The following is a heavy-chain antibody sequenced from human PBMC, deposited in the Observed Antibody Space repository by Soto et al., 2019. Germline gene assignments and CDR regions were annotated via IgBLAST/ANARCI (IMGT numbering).Heavy chain of an antibody. CDR1: GGSISSSSYY. CDR2: IYYSGST. CDR3: ASSLYSSSWYYATVGYY. J-gene: IGHJ4*02. D-gene: IGHD6-13*01. Sequence: QLQLQESGPGLVKPSETLSLTCTVSGGSISSSSYYWGWIRQPPGKGLEWIGSIYYSGSTYYNPSLKSRVTISLDTSKNQFSLKLSSVTAADTAVYYRASSLYSSSWYYATVGYYWGQGTLVTVSS. V-gene: IGHV4-39*01.